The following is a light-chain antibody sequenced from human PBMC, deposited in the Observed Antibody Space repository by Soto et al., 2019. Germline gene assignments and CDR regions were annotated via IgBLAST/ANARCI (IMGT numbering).Light chain of an antibody. CDR3: LQSYSTPIT. J-gene: IGKJ5*01. CDR1: QSISTW. V-gene: IGKV1-5*03. CDR2: KAS. Sequence: DIQMTQSPSTLSASVGDRVTITCRASQSISTWLAWYQQKPGQAPRLLISKASSLESGVPSRFSGSGSGTEFTLTISSLQPDDFATYYCLQSYSTPITFGQGTRLEIK.